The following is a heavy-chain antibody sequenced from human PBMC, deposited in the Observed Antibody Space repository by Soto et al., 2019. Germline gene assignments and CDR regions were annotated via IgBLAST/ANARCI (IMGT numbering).Heavy chain of an antibody. CDR1: GFTFGGSA. D-gene: IGHD6-19*01. V-gene: IGHV3-73*02. CDR3: TRQTDAVQWLVVPTDYNFDY. CDR2: IRNKTNSYAT. J-gene: IGHJ4*02. Sequence: EGQLVESGGGLVQPGGSLKLSCAASGFTFGGSAMHWVRQASGKGLEWVGHIRNKTNSYATAYAESVKGRFTISRDDSMNTAYLQMNSLKTEDTAVYFCTRQTDAVQWLVVPTDYNFDYWGQGTLVTVSS.